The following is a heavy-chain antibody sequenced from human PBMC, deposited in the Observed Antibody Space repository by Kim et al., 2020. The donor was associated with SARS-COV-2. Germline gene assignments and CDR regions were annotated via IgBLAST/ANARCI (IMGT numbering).Heavy chain of an antibody. CDR3: AKLRSPRHFDY. Sequence: GGSLRLSCAASGFTFSSYGMHWVRQAPGKGLEWVAVISYDGSNKYYADSVKGRFTISRDNSKNTLYLQMNSLRAEDTAVYYCAKLRSPRHFDYWGQGTLVTVSS. CDR1: GFTFSSYG. CDR2: ISYDGSNK. J-gene: IGHJ4*02. V-gene: IGHV3-30*18.